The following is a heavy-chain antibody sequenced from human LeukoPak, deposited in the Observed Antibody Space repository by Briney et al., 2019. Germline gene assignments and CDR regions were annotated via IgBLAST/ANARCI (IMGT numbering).Heavy chain of an antibody. CDR1: GFTFSDYY. CDR2: ISSRSRTI. D-gene: IGHD3-3*01. V-gene: IGHV3-11*01. CDR3: AREGDDFWSGYRLYFDY. Sequence: GGSLRLSCAASGFTFSDYYMSWIRQAPGKGLEWGSYISSRSRTIYYADSVKGRFTISRDNAKNSLYLKMNSLRAEDTAVYYCAREGDDFWSGYRLYFDYWGQGTLVTVSS. J-gene: IGHJ4*02.